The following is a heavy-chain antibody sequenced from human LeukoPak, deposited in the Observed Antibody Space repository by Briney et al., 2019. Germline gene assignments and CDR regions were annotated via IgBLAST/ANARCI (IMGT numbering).Heavy chain of an antibody. CDR3: ARVYLKRDYYDSSAYFSFDY. Sequence: GASVKVSCKASGGTFSSYAISWVRQAPGQGLEWMGRIIPIFGTANYAQKFQGRVTITADESTSTAYMELSSLRSEDTAVYYCARVYLKRDYYDSSAYFSFDYWGQGTLVTVSS. V-gene: IGHV1-69*13. CDR1: GGTFSSYA. J-gene: IGHJ4*02. D-gene: IGHD3-22*01. CDR2: IIPIFGTA.